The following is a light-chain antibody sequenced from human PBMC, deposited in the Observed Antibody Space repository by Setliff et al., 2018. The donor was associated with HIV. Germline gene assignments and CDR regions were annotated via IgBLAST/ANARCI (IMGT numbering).Light chain of an antibody. V-gene: IGLV2-14*01. CDR3: SSYTSSSPLYV. Sequence: QSALPQPASVSGSPGQSIAISCTGTSSDVGGYNYVSWYQQHPGKAPKLMIYEVSNRPSGVSDRFSGSKSGNTASLTISGLQTEDEADYFCSSYTSSSPLYVFGTGTKVTV. CDR1: SSDVGGYNY. CDR2: EVS. J-gene: IGLJ1*01.